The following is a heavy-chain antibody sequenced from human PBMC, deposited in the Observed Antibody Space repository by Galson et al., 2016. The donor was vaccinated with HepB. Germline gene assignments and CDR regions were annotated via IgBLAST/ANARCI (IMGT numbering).Heavy chain of an antibody. D-gene: IGHD3-16*01. Sequence: QSGAEVKKPGESLKISCTASGYSFNNHWLGWVRQLPGKGLEWMGIIYPDDSDARYNPSFQGQVTISADKSINTAYLQWSSLKASDNAMYYCARQNNAFGGLSADYYYHCIDAWGQGTTVTVSS. CDR3: ARQNNAFGGLSADYYYHCIDA. J-gene: IGHJ6*02. V-gene: IGHV5-51*01. CDR2: IYPDDSDA. CDR1: GYSFNNHW.